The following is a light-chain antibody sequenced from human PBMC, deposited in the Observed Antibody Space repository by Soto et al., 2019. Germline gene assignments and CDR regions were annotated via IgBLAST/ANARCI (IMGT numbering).Light chain of an antibody. Sequence: DVQMTQSPSSLSASVLYRVTITCRASHDISNYVAWLQQKPGKAPKLLIYAASTLQPGVPSRFSGGGSGVDFTLTISSLQPEDVATYYCQKHNTVPLTFGPGTKVDIK. V-gene: IGKV1-27*01. CDR3: QKHNTVPLT. J-gene: IGKJ3*01. CDR1: HDISNY. CDR2: AAS.